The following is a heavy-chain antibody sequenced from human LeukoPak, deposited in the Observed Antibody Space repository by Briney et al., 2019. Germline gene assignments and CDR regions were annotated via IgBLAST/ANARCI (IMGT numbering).Heavy chain of an antibody. V-gene: IGHV1-2*06. Sequence: ASVKVSCKASGYTFTGSYIHWVRQAPGQGLEWMGRINPNSGGTNYAQKFQGRVTMTRDTSISTAYMELSRLRSDDTAVYYCARETYSSSSGYWGQGTLVTVSS. CDR2: INPNSGGT. J-gene: IGHJ4*02. CDR3: ARETYSSSSGY. CDR1: GYTFTGSY. D-gene: IGHD6-6*01.